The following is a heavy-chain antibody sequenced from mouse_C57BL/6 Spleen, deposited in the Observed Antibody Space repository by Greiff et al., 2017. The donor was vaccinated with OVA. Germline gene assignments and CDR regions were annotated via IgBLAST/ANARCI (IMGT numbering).Heavy chain of an antibody. Sequence: QVQLQQPGAELVRPGSSVKLSCKASGYTFTSYWMDWVKQRPGQGLEWIGNIYPSDSETHYNQKFKDKATLTVDKSSSTAYMQLSSLTSEDSAVYDCARRTEYYARDYGGQGTSVTVSA. CDR1: GYTFTSYW. V-gene: IGHV1-61*01. J-gene: IGHJ4*01. CDR2: IYPSDSET. CDR3: ARRTEYYARDY.